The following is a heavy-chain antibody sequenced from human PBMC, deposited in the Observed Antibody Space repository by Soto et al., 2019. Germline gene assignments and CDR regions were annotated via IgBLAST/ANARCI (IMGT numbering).Heavy chain of an antibody. J-gene: IGHJ3*01. Sequence: HVQLQESGPGLVKPSGTLSLTCAVSSDAISSSNWWGWVRQPPGKGLEWIGEIYHSGSTNYHPTLTRRVTISIDKSKYQFSLNLGSVTAADTAFYYCARRGDDSSRGLDGFDGWGQGTMVTVSS. CDR3: ARRGDDSSRGLDGFDG. V-gene: IGHV4-4*02. CDR1: SDAISSSNW. D-gene: IGHD4-17*01. CDR2: IYHSGST.